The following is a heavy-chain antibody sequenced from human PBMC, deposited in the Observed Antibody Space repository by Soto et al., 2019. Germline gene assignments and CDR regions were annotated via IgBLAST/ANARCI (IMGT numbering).Heavy chain of an antibody. J-gene: IGHJ5*02. CDR1: GGSSNNYY. Sequence: QVQLQESAPGLVKPSETLSLTCTVSGGSSNNYYWTWIRQPPRMGLEWLAYVYYTGTTSYNPSLKRRVTISIDGAKNKISLKLSSVSAGDTAFYYGARLGGYYHSLDAWGQGTLVTVSS. CDR3: ARLGGYYHSLDA. V-gene: IGHV4-59*08. D-gene: IGHD3-22*01. CDR2: VYYTGTT.